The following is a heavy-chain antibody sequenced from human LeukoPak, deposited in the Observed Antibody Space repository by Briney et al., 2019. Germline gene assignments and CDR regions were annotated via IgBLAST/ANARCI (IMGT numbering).Heavy chain of an antibody. CDR1: GFTFSSYE. D-gene: IGHD3-3*01. V-gene: IGHV3-48*03. Sequence: PGGSLRLSCAASGFTFSSYEMNWVRQAPGKGLEWVSYISSSGSTIYYAGSVKGRFTISRDNAKNSLYLQMNSLRAEDTAVYYCARDLRYDFWSGYLNWFDPWGQGTLVTVSS. J-gene: IGHJ5*02. CDR2: ISSSGSTI. CDR3: ARDLRYDFWSGYLNWFDP.